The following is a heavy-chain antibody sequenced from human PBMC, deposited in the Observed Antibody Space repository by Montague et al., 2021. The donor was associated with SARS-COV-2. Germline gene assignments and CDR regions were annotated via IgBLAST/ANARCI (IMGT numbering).Heavy chain of an antibody. D-gene: IGHD2-21*02. CDR1: GYIFSDYY. V-gene: IGHV1-2*02. Sequence: SMKVSCKASGYIFSDYYVHWLRQAPGQGLEWMGWINPHSGGTNYAQKFQGRVTLTRDTSITTAYMDLSGLTSDDTAVYYCARGVTNDDWGQGTLVTVSS. J-gene: IGHJ4*02. CDR2: INPHSGGT. CDR3: ARGVTNDD.